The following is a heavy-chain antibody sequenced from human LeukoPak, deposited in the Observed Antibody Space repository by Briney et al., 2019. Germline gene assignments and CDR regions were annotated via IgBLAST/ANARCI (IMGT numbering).Heavy chain of an antibody. CDR3: ARVRGGAPSLVAAFHI. CDR1: GYTFTNYD. V-gene: IGHV1-8*01. D-gene: IGHD4-23*01. J-gene: IGHJ3*02. CDR2: MNPNSGNT. Sequence: ASVKVSCKASGYTFTNYDINWVRQATGQGLEWMGWMNPNSGNTGYARKFQGRVTMTRNTSITTAYMELSSLRSDDTAVYYCARVRGGAPSLVAAFHIWGQGTMVTVSS.